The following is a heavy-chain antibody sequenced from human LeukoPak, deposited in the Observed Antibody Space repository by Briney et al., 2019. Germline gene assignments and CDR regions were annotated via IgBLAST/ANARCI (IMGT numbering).Heavy chain of an antibody. J-gene: IGHJ3*02. CDR2: ISANNGKT. V-gene: IGHV1-18*01. Sequence: GASVKVSRKASGYTFTSYGISWVRQAPGQGLEWIGWISANNGKTKYAHNIQGRVAMTTDTSVSTAYMELRSLRSDDTAVYYCARNMTTSGPIDIEDAFDIWGQGTMVTVSS. CDR3: ARNMTTSGPIDIEDAFDI. D-gene: IGHD4-17*01. CDR1: GYTFTSYG.